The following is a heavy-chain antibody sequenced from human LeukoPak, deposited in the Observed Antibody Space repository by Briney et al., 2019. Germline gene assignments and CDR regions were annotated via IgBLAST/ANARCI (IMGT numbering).Heavy chain of an antibody. CDR3: ARDHLWAFDY. D-gene: IGHD3-10*01. V-gene: IGHV3-74*03. Sequence: GGSLRLSCAASGFSINNNWMHWVRQASEKGLVWVSRISSDGATTTYADSVKGRFTISRDNAKNTVYLQMSSLRDEDTAVYYCARDHLWAFDYWGQGTLVTVSS. CDR2: ISSDGATT. CDR1: GFSINNNW. J-gene: IGHJ4*02.